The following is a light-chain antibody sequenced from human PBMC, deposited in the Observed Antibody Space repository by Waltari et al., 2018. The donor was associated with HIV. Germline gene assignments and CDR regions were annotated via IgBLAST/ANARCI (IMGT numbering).Light chain of an antibody. V-gene: IGLV6-57*03. J-gene: IGLJ3*02. CDR2: AND. CDR1: SGSIVSPY. Sequence: NFLLTQPHSVSESPGRTVTISCTRSSGSIVSPYVQWYQQRPGSATTAVMYANDLRPSGLPDRFFGSVDTSSNSAYLTISGLTTEDEADYYCQTSDGNSQVFGGGTKLTVL. CDR3: QTSDGNSQV.